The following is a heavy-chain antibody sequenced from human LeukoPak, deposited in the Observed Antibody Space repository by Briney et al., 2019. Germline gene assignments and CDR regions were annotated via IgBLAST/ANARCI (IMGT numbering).Heavy chain of an antibody. D-gene: IGHD6-13*01. CDR1: GYTLTGYY. Sequence: ASVKVSCKASGYTLTGYYMHWVRQAPGQGLEWMGWINPNSGGTNYAQKFQGRVTMTRDTSISTAYMELSRRRSDDTAVYYCARAIAAAGTPRDYWGQGTLVTVSS. V-gene: IGHV1-2*02. CDR3: ARAIAAAGTPRDY. CDR2: INPNSGGT. J-gene: IGHJ4*02.